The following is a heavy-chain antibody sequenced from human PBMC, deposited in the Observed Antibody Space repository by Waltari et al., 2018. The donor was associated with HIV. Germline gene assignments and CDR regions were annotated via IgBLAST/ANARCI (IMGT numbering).Heavy chain of an antibody. Sequence: QVQLQESGPGLVKPSQTLSLTCTVSGGSISSGSYYWSWIRPPAGKGLEWIGRIYTSGSTNYNPSLKSRVTISVDTSKNQFSLKLSSVTAADTAVYYCAGQRYCSGGSCYDDYWGQGTLVTVSS. CDR1: GGSISSGSYY. V-gene: IGHV4-61*02. D-gene: IGHD2-15*01. J-gene: IGHJ4*02. CDR3: AGQRYCSGGSCYDDY. CDR2: IYTSGST.